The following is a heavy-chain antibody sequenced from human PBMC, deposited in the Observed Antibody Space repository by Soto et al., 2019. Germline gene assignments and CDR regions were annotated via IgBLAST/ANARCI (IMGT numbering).Heavy chain of an antibody. CDR3: AKEVDSSGYCLDY. V-gene: IGHV3-30*18. CDR2: ISYDGSNK. CDR1: GFTFSSYG. J-gene: IGHJ4*02. D-gene: IGHD3-22*01. Sequence: GGSLRLSCAASGFTFSSYGMHWVRQAPGKGLEWVAVISYDGSNKYYADSVKGRFTISRDNSKNTLYLQMSSLRAEDTAVYYCAKEVDSSGYCLDYWGQGTLVTVSS.